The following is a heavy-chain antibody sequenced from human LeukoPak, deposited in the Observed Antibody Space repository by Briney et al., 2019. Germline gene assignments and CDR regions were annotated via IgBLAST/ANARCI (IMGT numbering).Heavy chain of an antibody. V-gene: IGHV3-7*01. J-gene: IGHJ4*02. CDR2: INGDGSEK. Sequence: GGSLRLSCAASGFTFSRFWMSWVRQAPGKGLEYVANINGDGSEKYYVDSVKGRFTISRDNVRNSLFLQMSSLRVEDTAVYYCARDSSVTWTTVTARNLDYWGQGTLVTVSS. CDR3: ARDSSVTWTTVTARNLDY. CDR1: GFTFSRFW. D-gene: IGHD4-17*01.